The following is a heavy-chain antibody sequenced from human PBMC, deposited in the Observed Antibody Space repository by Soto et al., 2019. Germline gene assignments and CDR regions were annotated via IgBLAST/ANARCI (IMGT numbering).Heavy chain of an antibody. J-gene: IGHJ6*02. CDR1: GYTFTSYA. D-gene: IGHD3-3*01. V-gene: IGHV1-3*01. CDR2: INAGNGNT. CDR3: ASELASSRRQILRFYKYYCYGMDV. Sequence: ASVKVSCKAFGYTFTSYAMHWVRQAPGQRLEWMGWINAGNGNTKYSQKFQGRVTITRDTSASTAYMELSSLRSEDTAVYYCASELASSRRQILRFYKYYCYGMDVWGQGTSVTVSS.